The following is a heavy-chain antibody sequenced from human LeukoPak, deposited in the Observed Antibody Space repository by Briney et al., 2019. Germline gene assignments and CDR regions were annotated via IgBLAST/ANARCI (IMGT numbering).Heavy chain of an antibody. J-gene: IGHJ4*02. D-gene: IGHD6-13*01. CDR1: GGSFSGYY. V-gene: IGHV4-34*01. CDR3: ARVSLGRRIAAAGTGYYFDY. Sequence: SETLSLTCAVYGGSFSGYYWSWIRQPPGKGLEWIGEINHSGSTNYNPSLKSRVTISVDTSKNQFSLKLSSVTAADTAVCYCARVSLGRRIAAAGTGYYFDYWGQGTLVTVSS. CDR2: INHSGST.